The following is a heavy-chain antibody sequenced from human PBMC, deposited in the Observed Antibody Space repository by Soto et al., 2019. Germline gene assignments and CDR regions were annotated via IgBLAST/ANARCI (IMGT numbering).Heavy chain of an antibody. V-gene: IGHV1-69*06. Sequence: SVKVSCKASGGTFSSYAISWVRQAPGQGLEWMGGIIPIFGTANYAQKFQGRVTITADKSTSTAYMELSSLRSEDTAVYYCAKYSSSWYGNYYYGMDVWGQGTTVTVSS. J-gene: IGHJ6*02. CDR2: IIPIFGTA. D-gene: IGHD6-13*01. CDR1: GGTFSSYA. CDR3: AKYSSSWYGNYYYGMDV.